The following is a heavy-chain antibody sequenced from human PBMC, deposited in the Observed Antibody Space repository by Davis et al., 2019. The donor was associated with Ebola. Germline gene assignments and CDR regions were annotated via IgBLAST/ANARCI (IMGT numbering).Heavy chain of an antibody. CDR1: GFTFSAYA. Sequence: GGSLRLPCSASGFTFSAYAMHWVRQAPVKGLEYVSAISGNGDYIYYADSVKGRLTISRDNSKNTLYLQMSSLRAEDTAVYYCAREFGYVVVVAAVYWGQGTLVTVSS. V-gene: IGHV3-64D*06. CDR2: ISGNGDYI. D-gene: IGHD2-15*01. CDR3: AREFGYVVVVAAVY. J-gene: IGHJ4*02.